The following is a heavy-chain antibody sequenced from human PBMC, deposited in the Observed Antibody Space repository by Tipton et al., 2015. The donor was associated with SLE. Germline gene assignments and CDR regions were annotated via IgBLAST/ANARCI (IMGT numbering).Heavy chain of an antibody. CDR3: ARHHGSGWLYGLDV. V-gene: IGHV4-59*08. J-gene: IGHJ6*02. Sequence: TLSLTCAVSGGSVTSYYWSWIRQPPGEGLEWIGYIYYREGTNYSPSLKSRVTISLDASKNQLSLKLSSVTAADTAVYYCARHHGSGWLYGLDVWGQGTTVTVS. D-gene: IGHD6-19*01. CDR2: IYYREGT. CDR1: GGSVTSYY.